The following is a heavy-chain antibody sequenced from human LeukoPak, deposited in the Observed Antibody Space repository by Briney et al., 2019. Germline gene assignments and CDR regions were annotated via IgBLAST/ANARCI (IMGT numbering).Heavy chain of an antibody. CDR2: INPSGGST. D-gene: IGHD1-7*01. CDR3: ARADWNYVTDY. Sequence: ASVKVSCKASGYTFTSYYMNWVRQAPGQGLEWMGIINPSGGSTSYAQKFQGRVTMTRDMSISTAYMELSRLRSDDTAVYYCARADWNYVTDYWGQGTLVTVSS. J-gene: IGHJ4*02. CDR1: GYTFTSYY. V-gene: IGHV1-46*01.